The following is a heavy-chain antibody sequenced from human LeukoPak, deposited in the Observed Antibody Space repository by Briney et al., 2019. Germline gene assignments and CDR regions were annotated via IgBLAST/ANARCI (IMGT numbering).Heavy chain of an antibody. CDR2: ISGSGGTT. CDR3: TTEPPMDFFVVLPA. D-gene: IGHD2-2*01. J-gene: IGHJ5*02. Sequence: GGSLRLSCAASGFTFSDYDMSWVRQAPGKGLEWVSGISGSGGTTYYGDSVKGRFTISRDNSKNTLYLQMNSLKTEDTAVYYCTTEPPMDFFVVLPAWGQGTLVTVSS. V-gene: IGHV3-23*01. CDR1: GFTFSDYD.